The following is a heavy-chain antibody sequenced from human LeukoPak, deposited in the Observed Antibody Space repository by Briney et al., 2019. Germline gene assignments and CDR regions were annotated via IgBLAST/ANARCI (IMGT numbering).Heavy chain of an antibody. Sequence: AASLKVSCKASGYTFTGYYMHWVRQAPGQGLEWMGWINPNSGGTNYAQKFQGRVTMTRDTSITTAYMELSRLRSDDTAVYYCARTPKASLNGGYWGQGTLVTVS. V-gene: IGHV1-2*02. J-gene: IGHJ4*02. D-gene: IGHD4-23*01. CDR1: GYTFTGYY. CDR3: ARTPKASLNGGY. CDR2: INPNSGGT.